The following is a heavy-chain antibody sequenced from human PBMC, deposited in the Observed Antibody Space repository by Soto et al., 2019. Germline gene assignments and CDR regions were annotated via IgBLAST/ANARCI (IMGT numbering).Heavy chain of an antibody. J-gene: IGHJ6*02. V-gene: IGHV1-18*04. CDR3: ARSGSGAAYYYHGLDV. CDR1: GYTFTSYG. D-gene: IGHD6-25*01. CDR2: ISTYNGNT. Sequence: QVQLVQSGAEVKNPGASVKVSRKASGYTFTSYGFSWVRQAPGQGLEWMGWISTYNGNTNYAQKLQGRVTMTTDTSTSTAYMELRSLRSDDTAVYYCARSGSGAAYYYHGLDVWGQGTTVTVSS.